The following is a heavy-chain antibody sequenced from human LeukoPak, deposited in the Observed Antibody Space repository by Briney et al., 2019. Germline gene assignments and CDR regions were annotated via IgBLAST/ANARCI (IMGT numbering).Heavy chain of an antibody. V-gene: IGHV4-59*01. Sequence: SETLSPTSTVSGASINSYYWTWFRQPPGKGLEGMGYIYYSGNTNYNPSLKSRVTISIDTSKNQFSLKLSSVTAADTAVYYCANRRAVAGIGYYFDYWGQGTLVTVSS. CDR1: GASINSYY. CDR3: ANRRAVAGIGYYFDY. CDR2: IYYSGNT. D-gene: IGHD6-19*01. J-gene: IGHJ4*02.